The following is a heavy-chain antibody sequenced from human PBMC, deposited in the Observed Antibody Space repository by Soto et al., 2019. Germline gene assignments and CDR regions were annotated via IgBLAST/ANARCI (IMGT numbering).Heavy chain of an antibody. CDR3: ARERETGTTGGNYYYYYGMDV. CDR1: GFTFSSYG. D-gene: IGHD1-7*01. Sequence: GGSLRLSCAASGFTFSSYGMHWVRQAPGKGLEWVAVIWYDGSNKYYADSVKGRFTISRDNSKNTLYLQMNSLRAEDTAVYYCARERETGTTGGNYYYYYGMDVWGQGTTVTVSS. V-gene: IGHV3-33*01. J-gene: IGHJ6*02. CDR2: IWYDGSNK.